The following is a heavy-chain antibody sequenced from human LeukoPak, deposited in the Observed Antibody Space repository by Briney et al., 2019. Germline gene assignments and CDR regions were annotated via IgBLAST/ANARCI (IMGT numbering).Heavy chain of an antibody. Sequence: PGGSLRLSCAASGFTFSDYYMSWIRQAPGKGLEWVSYISSSGSTIYYADSVKGRFTISRDNAKNTMSLQMNSLRVDDTAVYYCARGPDPVLRGPRRSFDLWGQGTMVTVSS. CDR2: ISSSGSTI. CDR3: ARGPDPVLRGPRRSFDL. J-gene: IGHJ3*01. CDR1: GFTFSDYY. D-gene: IGHD3-10*01. V-gene: IGHV3-11*04.